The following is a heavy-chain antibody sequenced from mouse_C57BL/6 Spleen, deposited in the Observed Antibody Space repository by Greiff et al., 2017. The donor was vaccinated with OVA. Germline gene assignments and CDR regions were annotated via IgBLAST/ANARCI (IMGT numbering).Heavy chain of an antibody. CDR3: ARSGGLYYFDY. V-gene: IGHV1-82*01. CDR2: IYPGDGDT. Sequence: VKLVESGPELVKPGASVKISCKASGYAFSSSWMNWVKQRPGKGLEWIGRIYPGDGDTNYNGKFKGKATLTADKSSSTAYMQLSSLTSEDSAVYFCARSGGLYYFDYWGQGTTLTVSS. D-gene: IGHD3-2*02. J-gene: IGHJ2*01. CDR1: GYAFSSSW.